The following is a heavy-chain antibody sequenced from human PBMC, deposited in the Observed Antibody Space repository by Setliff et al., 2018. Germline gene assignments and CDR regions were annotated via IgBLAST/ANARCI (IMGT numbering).Heavy chain of an antibody. CDR1: GLTFSSYA. J-gene: IGHJ5*02. V-gene: IGHV3-23*01. Sequence: GGSLRLSCVASGLTFSSYAMTWVRQAPGKGLEWLSAIRGSGGSTLYADSVKGRFTISRDNSQNTLYLQMNRLRDDDTAVYYCAKPTQGQLALGAWGQGTLVTVSS. CDR3: AKPTQGQLALGA. CDR2: IRGSGGST. D-gene: IGHD1-1*01.